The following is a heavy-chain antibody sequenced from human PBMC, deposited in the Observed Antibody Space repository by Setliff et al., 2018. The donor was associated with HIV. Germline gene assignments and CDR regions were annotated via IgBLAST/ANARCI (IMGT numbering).Heavy chain of an antibody. CDR3: AKDRSGSYRTFDY. D-gene: IGHD1-26*01. J-gene: IGHJ4*02. CDR1: GGSISNNNFY. V-gene: IGHV4-39*07. CDR2: IYYSGRT. Sequence: PSETLSLTCTVSGGSISNNNFYWGWIRQPPGKGLEWIGNIYYSGRTHYNPSLKSRVTISMDTSKNQFSLKLNSVTAADTAVYYCAKDRSGSYRTFDYWGPGILVTVSS.